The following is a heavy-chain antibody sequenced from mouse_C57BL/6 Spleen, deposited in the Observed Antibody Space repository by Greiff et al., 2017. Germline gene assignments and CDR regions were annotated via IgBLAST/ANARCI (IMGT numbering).Heavy chain of an antibody. V-gene: IGHV1-64*01. J-gene: IGHJ3*01. CDR3: ARRDYYGSSYVPFAY. Sequence: QVQLKESGAELVKPGASVKLSCKASGYTFTSYWMHWVKQRPGQGLAWIGMIHPNSGSTNYNEKFKSKATLTVDKSSSTAYMQLSSLTSEDSAVYYCARRDYYGSSYVPFAYWGQGTLVTVSA. CDR2: IHPNSGST. D-gene: IGHD1-1*01. CDR1: GYTFTSYW.